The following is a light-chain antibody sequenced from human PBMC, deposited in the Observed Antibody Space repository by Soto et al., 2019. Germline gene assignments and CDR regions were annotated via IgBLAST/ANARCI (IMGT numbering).Light chain of an antibody. CDR2: DAS. Sequence: EIVLTQSPATLSLSPGERATLSCRASQSVSSYLVWYQQKPGQAPRLLIYDASNRATGSPARFSGSGAGTGFTPAISSLQPEDVAVYYCQQGSNWPPWTFGHGTKVDIK. V-gene: IGKV3-11*01. J-gene: IGKJ1*01. CDR3: QQGSNWPPWT. CDR1: QSVSSY.